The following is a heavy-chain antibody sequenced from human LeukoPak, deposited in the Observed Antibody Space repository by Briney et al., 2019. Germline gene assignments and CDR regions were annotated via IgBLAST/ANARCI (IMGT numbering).Heavy chain of an antibody. Sequence: GGSLRLSCAASGFTVSSNYMSWVRQAPGKGLEWVSAISSSGASTYYAGSVKGRFTISRDDSKNTLYLQMNSLRAEDTAVYYCAKKATSLHYFDHWGQGTLVTVSS. CDR3: AKKATSLHYFDH. J-gene: IGHJ4*02. CDR2: ISSSGAST. CDR1: GFTVSSNY. V-gene: IGHV3-23*01. D-gene: IGHD2-2*01.